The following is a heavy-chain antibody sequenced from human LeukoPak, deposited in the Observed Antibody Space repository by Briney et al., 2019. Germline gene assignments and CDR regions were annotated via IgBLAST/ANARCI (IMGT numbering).Heavy chain of an antibody. CDR2: IIPIFGTA. CDR1: GGTFSSYA. Sequence: SVKVSCKASGGTFSSYAISWVRQAPGQGLEWMGGIIPIFGTANYAQKFQGRVTITADESTSTAYMELSSLRSEDTAVYYCAREVGGSGMLSWFDPWGQGTLVTVSS. CDR3: AREVGGSGMLSWFDP. V-gene: IGHV1-69*13. J-gene: IGHJ5*02. D-gene: IGHD3-10*01.